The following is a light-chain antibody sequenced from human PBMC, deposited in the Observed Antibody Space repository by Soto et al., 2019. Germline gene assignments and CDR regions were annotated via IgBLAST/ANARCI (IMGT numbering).Light chain of an antibody. V-gene: IGKV1-9*01. CDR2: GAS. J-gene: IGKJ5*01. CDR3: QQLNTYPLT. Sequence: IQLTQSPSSLSASVGDRATITCRASQSISSYLAWYQQKPGKAPKLLIYGASTLEGGVPFRFSGSGSGTDFTLIISSVQPEDFATYYCQQLNTYPLTFGQGTRLEIK. CDR1: QSISSY.